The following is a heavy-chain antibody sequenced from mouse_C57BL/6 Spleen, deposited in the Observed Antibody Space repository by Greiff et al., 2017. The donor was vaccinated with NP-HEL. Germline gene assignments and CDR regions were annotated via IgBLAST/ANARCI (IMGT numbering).Heavy chain of an antibody. Sequence: QVQLQQPGAELVKPGASVKLSCKASGYTFTSYWMHWVKQRPGQGLEWIGMIHPNSGSTNYNEKFKSKATLTVVKSSSTAYMQLSSLTSEDSAVYYSARRYSNPCDYWGQGTTLTVSS. CDR3: ARRYSNPCDY. J-gene: IGHJ2*01. V-gene: IGHV1-64*01. D-gene: IGHD2-5*01. CDR2: IHPNSGST. CDR1: GYTFTSYW.